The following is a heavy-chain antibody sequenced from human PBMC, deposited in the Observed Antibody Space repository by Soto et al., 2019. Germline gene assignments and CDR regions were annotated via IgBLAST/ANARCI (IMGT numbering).Heavy chain of an antibody. D-gene: IGHD3-16*01. CDR3: ARWGTTGGLEV. Sequence: QVQLVESGGSVVQPGTSLRLSCVGSGFTFRSYVIHWVRQAPGKGLEWVALTSYDGSNNFYGDSVKGRFTISRDNSRNTVELQMDSLSLEDTALYYCARWGTTGGLEVWGQGALVSVSS. CDR1: GFTFRSYV. J-gene: IGHJ4*02. V-gene: IGHV3-33*05. CDR2: TSYDGSNN.